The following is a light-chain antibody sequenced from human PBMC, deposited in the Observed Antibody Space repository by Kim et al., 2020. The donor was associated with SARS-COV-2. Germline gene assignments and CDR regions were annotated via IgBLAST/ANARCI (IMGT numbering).Light chain of an antibody. V-gene: IGKV1-33*01. Sequence: SASVRDRVTITCQASQDIRNYVNWYQQKPGTAPKLLIHDASNLETGVPPRFSGSGSGTDFTFAISGLQPEDIATYYCQQYDNIPFAFGQGTKLEI. CDR1: QDIRNY. CDR2: DAS. CDR3: QQYDNIPFA. J-gene: IGKJ2*01.